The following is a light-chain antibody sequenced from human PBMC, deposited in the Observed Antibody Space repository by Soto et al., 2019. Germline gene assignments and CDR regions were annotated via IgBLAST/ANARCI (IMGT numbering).Light chain of an antibody. CDR1: QSISSY. J-gene: IGKJ2*01. CDR2: AAS. CDR3: QQSYSTPYT. V-gene: IGKV1-39*01. Sequence: DIQMTQSPTSLSASVGDRVTISCRASQSISSYLNWYQQKPGQAPNLLIYAASTLQSGVPSRFSGSGSGTDFTLTISSLQPEDFATYYCQQSYSTPYTFGQGTKLEI.